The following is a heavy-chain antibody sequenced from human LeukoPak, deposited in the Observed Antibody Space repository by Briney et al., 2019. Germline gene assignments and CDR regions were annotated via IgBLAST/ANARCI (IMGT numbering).Heavy chain of an antibody. CDR3: ARDSFGGSYPNWFDP. J-gene: IGHJ5*02. Sequence: PGGSLRLSCAASGFTFSSYSMNWVRQAPGKGLEWVSSISSSSSYIYYEDSVKGRFTISRDNAKNSLYLQMNSLRAEDTAVYYCARDSFGGSYPNWFDPWGQGTLVTVSS. CDR2: ISSSSSYI. V-gene: IGHV3-21*01. CDR1: GFTFSSYS. D-gene: IGHD1-26*01.